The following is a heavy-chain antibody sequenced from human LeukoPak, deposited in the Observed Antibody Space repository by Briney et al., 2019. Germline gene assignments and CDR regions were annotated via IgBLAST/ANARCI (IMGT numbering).Heavy chain of an antibody. J-gene: IGHJ4*02. D-gene: IGHD3-22*01. CDR2: IYYSGST. Sequence: SETLSLTCTVSGGSISSYYWSWIRQPPGKGLEWIGYIYYSGSTNYNPSLKSRVTISVDTSKNQFSLKLSSVTAADTAVYYCARHYRGPNMIVLSLFDYWGQGTLVTVSS. CDR3: ARHYRGPNMIVLSLFDY. V-gene: IGHV4-59*08. CDR1: GGSISSYY.